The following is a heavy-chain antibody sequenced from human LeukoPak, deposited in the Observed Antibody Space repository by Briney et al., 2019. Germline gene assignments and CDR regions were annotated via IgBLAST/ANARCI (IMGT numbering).Heavy chain of an antibody. CDR2: IKSDGSST. J-gene: IGHJ4*02. Sequence: GGSLSLSCAASGFIFSDYWMHWVRQGPGKGLVWVSRIKSDGSSTSYAESVKGRFTISRDNAKNTLYLQMNSLRTEDTAVYYCASKWYCGGDCYYQIDYWGQGTLVTVSS. D-gene: IGHD2-21*02. CDR1: GFIFSDYW. V-gene: IGHV3-74*01. CDR3: ASKWYCGGDCYYQIDY.